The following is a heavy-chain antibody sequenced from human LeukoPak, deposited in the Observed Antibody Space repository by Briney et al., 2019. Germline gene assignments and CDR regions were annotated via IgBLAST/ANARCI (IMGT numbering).Heavy chain of an antibody. CDR2: IYYSGIT. D-gene: IGHD1-26*01. Sequence: PSETLSLTCTVSGGSISSDHWSWIRQPPGKGLEWIGYIYYSGITNYNPSLKSRVSISVDTSKNQFFLKVTSVTAADTAVYYCAREEYSGSCYWGQGTLVTVSS. J-gene: IGHJ4*02. V-gene: IGHV4-59*01. CDR3: AREEYSGSCY. CDR1: GGSISSDH.